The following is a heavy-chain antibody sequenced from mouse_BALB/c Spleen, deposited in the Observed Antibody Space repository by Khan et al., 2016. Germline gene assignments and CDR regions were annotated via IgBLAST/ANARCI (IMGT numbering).Heavy chain of an antibody. CDR2: INTETGEP. CDR1: FYTFTDYS. Sequence: QIQLVQSGPSLPPPFSPFPISFTSSFYTFTDYSMHWVKQAPGKGLKWMGWINTETGEPTYADDFKGRFAFSLETSASTAYLQINNLKNEDTATYFCARSRGSSYDYYAMDYWGQGTSVTVSS. D-gene: IGHD1-1*01. CDR3: ARSRGSSYDYYAMDY. J-gene: IGHJ4*01. V-gene: IGHV9-2-1*01.